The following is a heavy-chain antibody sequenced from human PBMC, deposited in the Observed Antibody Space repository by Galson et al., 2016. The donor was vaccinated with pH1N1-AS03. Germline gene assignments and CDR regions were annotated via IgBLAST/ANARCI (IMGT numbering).Heavy chain of an antibody. D-gene: IGHD3-22*01. V-gene: IGHV1-3*01. CDR2: INADNGNT. CDR3: ARDYYDSSGYYVYFDY. CDR1: GYTFTTYA. Sequence: SVKVSCKASGYTFTTYAMHWVRQAPGQRLEWMGWINADNGNTKYSQKFQGRVPITRDTSASTAYMELNRLRSEDTAVYYGARDYYDSSGYYVYFDYWGQGTLVTFSS. J-gene: IGHJ4*02.